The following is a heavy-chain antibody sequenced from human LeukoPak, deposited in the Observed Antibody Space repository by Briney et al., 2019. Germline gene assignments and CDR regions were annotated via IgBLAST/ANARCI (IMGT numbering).Heavy chain of an antibody. CDR3: AKDRRGFGTVIEY. CDR1: GFTFSSYA. V-gene: IGHV3-23*01. J-gene: IGHJ4*02. CDR2: ISGSGGST. D-gene: IGHD3-10*01. Sequence: GGSLRLSCAASGFTFSSYAMSWVRQAPGKGLEWVSAISGSGGSTYYADSVKGRFTISRDNSKNTLYLQMNSLRAEDTAVYFCAKDRRGFGTVIEYWGQGTLVTVSS.